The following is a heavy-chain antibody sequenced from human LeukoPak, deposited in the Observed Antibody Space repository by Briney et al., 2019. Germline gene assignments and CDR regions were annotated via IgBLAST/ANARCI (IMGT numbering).Heavy chain of an antibody. V-gene: IGHV7-4-1*02. CDR3: ASRRDGYNAWFDP. CDR1: GYTFTSHA. CDR2: INTNTGNP. D-gene: IGHD5-24*01. Sequence: ASVTVSCKASGYTFTSHAMNWVRQAPGQGLEWMGWINTNTGNPTYAQGFTGRFVFSLDTSVSTAYLQISSLKAEDTAVYYCASRRDGYNAWFDPWGQGTLVTVSS. J-gene: IGHJ5*02.